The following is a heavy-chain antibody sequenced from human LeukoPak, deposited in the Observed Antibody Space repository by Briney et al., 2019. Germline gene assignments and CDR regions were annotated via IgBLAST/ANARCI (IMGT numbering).Heavy chain of an antibody. D-gene: IGHD4-17*01. CDR2: IYTSGST. Sequence: SETLSLTCTVSGGSISSGSYYWSWIRQPAGKGLEWIGRIYTSGSTNYNPSLKSRVTISVDSSKSQFSLNLSSVTAADTAVYYCARGGTVTTGPINYWGQGTLVTVSS. CDR3: ARGGTVTTGPINY. CDR1: GGSISSGSYY. V-gene: IGHV4-61*02. J-gene: IGHJ4*02.